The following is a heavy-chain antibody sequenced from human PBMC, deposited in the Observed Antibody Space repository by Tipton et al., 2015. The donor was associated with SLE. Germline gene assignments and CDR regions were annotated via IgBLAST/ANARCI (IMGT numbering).Heavy chain of an antibody. Sequence: SLRLSCAASGFTFSTYSMNWVRQAPGKGLEWVSSISSSSSYIYYADSVKGRFTISRDNAKNSLFLQMNSLSAEDTAVYYCARTMTYYDFWSGYQGPSYFDYWGQGTLVTVSS. D-gene: IGHD3-3*01. V-gene: IGHV3-21*01. CDR2: ISSSSSYI. J-gene: IGHJ4*02. CDR1: GFTFSTYS. CDR3: ARTMTYYDFWSGYQGPSYFDY.